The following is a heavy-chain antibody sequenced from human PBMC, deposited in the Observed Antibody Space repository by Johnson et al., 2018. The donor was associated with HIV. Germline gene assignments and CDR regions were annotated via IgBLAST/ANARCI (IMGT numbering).Heavy chain of an antibody. J-gene: IGHJ3*02. CDR2: ISYDGSNK. Sequence: QVKLVESGGGVVQPGRSLRLSCAASGFTFSSYGMHWVRQAPGKGLEWVAVISYDGSNKYYADSVKGRFTISRDNSKNTLYLQMNSLSAEDTAVYYCAKDAVRGEDNWNDAFDIWGQGTMVTVSS. CDR1: GFTFSSYG. V-gene: IGHV3-30*18. CDR3: AKDAVRGEDNWNDAFDI. D-gene: IGHD1-20*01.